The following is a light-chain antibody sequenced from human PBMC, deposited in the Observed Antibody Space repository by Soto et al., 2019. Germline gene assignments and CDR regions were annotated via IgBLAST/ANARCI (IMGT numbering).Light chain of an antibody. V-gene: IGKV3-20*01. Sequence: EIVLTQSPGTLSLSPGERATVSCKTSQSSGSNFLAWYQKKPGQAPRLLIYASSQRATGIPDRFSGSASGADFTLTIDRLEPEDFAVYYCQLYGNSPPFCQGTRLEIK. J-gene: IGKJ5*01. CDR1: QSSGSNF. CDR3: QLYGNSPP. CDR2: ASS.